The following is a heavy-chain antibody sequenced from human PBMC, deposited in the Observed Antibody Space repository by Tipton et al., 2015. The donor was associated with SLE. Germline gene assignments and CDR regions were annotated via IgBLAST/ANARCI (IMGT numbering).Heavy chain of an antibody. V-gene: IGHV3-53*01. CDR1: GFTVSSNY. D-gene: IGHD3/OR15-3a*01. CDR3: ARDWSGDAAN. J-gene: IGHJ4*02. Sequence: SLRLSCAASGFTVSSNYMSWVRQAPGKGLEWVSEIYTGGSTYYADSVKGRFTISRDTSKSTLYLEMNALRDEDTAVYYCARDWSGDAANWGQGTLVTVSS. CDR2: IYTGGST.